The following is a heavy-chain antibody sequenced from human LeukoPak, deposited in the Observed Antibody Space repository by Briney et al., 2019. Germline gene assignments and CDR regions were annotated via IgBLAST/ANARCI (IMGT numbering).Heavy chain of an antibody. J-gene: IGHJ3*02. V-gene: IGHV1-69*06. CDR1: GGTFSSYA. D-gene: IGHD2-8*01. CDR3: ARRYCTNGVCYDDRGAFDI. Sequence: SVKVSCKASGGTFSSYAISWVRQAPGQGLEWMGGIIPIFGTTKYAQKFQGRVTVTADKSTSTAYMELSSLRSEDTAVYYCARRYCTNGVCYDDRGAFDIWGQGTMVTVSS. CDR2: IIPIFGTT.